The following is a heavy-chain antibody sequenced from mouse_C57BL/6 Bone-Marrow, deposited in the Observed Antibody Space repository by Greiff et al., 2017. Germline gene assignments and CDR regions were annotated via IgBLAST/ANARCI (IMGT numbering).Heavy chain of an antibody. J-gene: IGHJ3*01. D-gene: IGHD2-1*01. CDR2: INPSSGYT. Sequence: QVQLQQSGAELAKPGASVKLSCKASGYTFTSYWMHWVKQRPGQGLEWIGYINPSSGYTKFNQKFKDKATLTADKSSSTAYMQLSSLTYEDSAVYYCAISIYYGNYLAWFAYWGQGTLVTVSA. CDR3: AISIYYGNYLAWFAY. V-gene: IGHV1-7*01. CDR1: GYTFTSYW.